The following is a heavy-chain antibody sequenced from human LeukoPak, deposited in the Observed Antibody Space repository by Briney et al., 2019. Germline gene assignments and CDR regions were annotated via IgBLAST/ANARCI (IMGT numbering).Heavy chain of an antibody. D-gene: IGHD3-22*01. CDR2: IYYTGST. CDR3: ARGTTYYYDSSGYYYRVRWFDP. Sequence: PSETLSLTCTVSGGSISSYYWSWIRQSPGKGLEWIGSIYYTGSTNYNPSLKSRVIISVDTSKNQFSLKLSSVTAADTAVYYCARGTTYYYDSSGYYYRVRWFDPWGQGTLVTVSS. CDR1: GGSISSYY. J-gene: IGHJ5*02. V-gene: IGHV4-59*12.